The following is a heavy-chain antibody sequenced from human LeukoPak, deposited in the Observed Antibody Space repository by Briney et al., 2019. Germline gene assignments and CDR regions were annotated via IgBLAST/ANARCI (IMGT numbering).Heavy chain of an antibody. CDR2: IYTSGST. J-gene: IGHJ4*02. V-gene: IGHV4-61*02. Sequence: PSETLSLTCTVSGGSISSGSYYWSWLRQPAGKGLEWIGRIYTSGSTNYNPSLKSRVTISVDTSKNQFSLKLSSVTAADTAVYYCARDMDYYDSSGYGYWGQGTLVTVSS. D-gene: IGHD3-22*01. CDR1: GGSISSGSYY. CDR3: ARDMDYYDSSGYGY.